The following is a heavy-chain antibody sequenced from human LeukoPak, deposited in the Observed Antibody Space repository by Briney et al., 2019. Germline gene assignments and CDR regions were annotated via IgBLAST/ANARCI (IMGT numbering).Heavy chain of an antibody. CDR3: ARGIHRRVPKENFEY. CDR1: EFTFSTYW. J-gene: IGHJ4*02. Sequence: GGSLRLSCAASEFTFSTYWMSWVRQAPGKGLEWVADIKRDGSEKYYVDSVKGRFTISRDNAKNSLYLQMNSLRAEDTAVYYCARGIHRRVPKENFEYWGQGTLVTVYS. V-gene: IGHV3-7*01. D-gene: IGHD4/OR15-4a*01. CDR2: IKRDGSEK.